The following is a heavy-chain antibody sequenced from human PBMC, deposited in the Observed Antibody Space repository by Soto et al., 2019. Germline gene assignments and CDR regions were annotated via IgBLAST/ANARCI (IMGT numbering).Heavy chain of an antibody. V-gene: IGHV3-15*07. D-gene: IGHD3-16*01. CDR3: TTDPIMLTFGGLTGGMDV. J-gene: IGHJ6*02. CDR2: IKSKTDGGTT. Sequence: EVQLVESGGGLVKPGGSRRLSCAASGFTFSNAWMNWVRQAPGKGLEWVGRIKSKTDGGTTDYAAPVKGRFTISRDDSKNTLYLQMNSLKTEDTAVYYCTTDPIMLTFGGLTGGMDVWGQGTTVTVSS. CDR1: GFTFSNAW.